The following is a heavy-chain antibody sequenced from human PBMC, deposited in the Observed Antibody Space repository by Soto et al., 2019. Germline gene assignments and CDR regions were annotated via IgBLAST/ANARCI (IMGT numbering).Heavy chain of an antibody. Sequence: SETLSLTCAVSGDSISSGGYSWNWIRQPPGKGLEWIGYIYHSGGTDYNTSLKSRVTITVDSSNNQFSLKLNSVTAADTAVYYCARDSRSGYYLEYWGQGTLVTVSS. CDR3: ARDSRSGYYLEY. CDR2: IYHSGGT. J-gene: IGHJ4*02. V-gene: IGHV4-30-2*01. CDR1: GDSISSGGYS. D-gene: IGHD3-22*01.